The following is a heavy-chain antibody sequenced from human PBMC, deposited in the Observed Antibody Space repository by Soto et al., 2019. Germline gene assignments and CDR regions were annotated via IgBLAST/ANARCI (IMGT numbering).Heavy chain of an antibody. CDR3: ARASGRSKLLPFYFDP. V-gene: IGHV1-3*01. CDR2: INPATGDT. Sequence: QVHLVQSGAEVQKPGASVRISCQASGYAFTTSAIHWVRQAPGQSLEWMGWINPATGDTKYSQNVRGRVTFALDTAAATAYMDPRSLASPDTAVYYCARASGRSKLLPFYFDPWGQGTQVTVSS. J-gene: IGHJ5*02. CDR1: GYAFTTSA. D-gene: IGHD1-26*01.